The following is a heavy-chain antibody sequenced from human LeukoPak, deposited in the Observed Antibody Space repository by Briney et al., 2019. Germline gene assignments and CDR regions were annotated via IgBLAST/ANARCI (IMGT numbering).Heavy chain of an antibody. CDR3: ARAFPFDDYGDPDAFDI. Sequence: SETLSLTCAVSGGSISSGGYYWSWIRQPPGKGLEWIGNIYHSGSTYYNPPLKSRVTISVDRSNNQFSLKLTSVTAADTAVYYCARAFPFDDYGDPDAFDIWGQGTMVTVSS. V-gene: IGHV4-30-2*01. CDR1: GGSISSGGYY. J-gene: IGHJ3*02. CDR2: IYHSGST. D-gene: IGHD4-17*01.